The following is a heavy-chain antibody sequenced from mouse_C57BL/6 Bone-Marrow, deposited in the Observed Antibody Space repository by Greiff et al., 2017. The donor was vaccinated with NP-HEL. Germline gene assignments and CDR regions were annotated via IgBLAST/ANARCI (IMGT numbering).Heavy chain of an antibody. J-gene: IGHJ4*01. CDR3: VLWLRRRGYAMDY. D-gene: IGHD2-2*01. V-gene: IGHV1-18*01. Sequence: EVKLMESGPELVKPGASVKIPCKASGYTFTDYNMDWVKQSHGKSLEWIGDINPNNGGTIYNQKFKGKATLTVDKSSSTAYMELRSLTSEDTAVYYCVLWLRRRGYAMDYWGQGTSVTVSS. CDR1: GYTFTDYN. CDR2: INPNNGGT.